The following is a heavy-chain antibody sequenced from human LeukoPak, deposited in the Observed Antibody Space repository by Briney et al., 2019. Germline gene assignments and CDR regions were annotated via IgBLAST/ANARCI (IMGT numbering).Heavy chain of an antibody. D-gene: IGHD3-10*01. CDR1: GGSISSGGYS. Sequence: SETLSLTCAVSGGSISSGGYSWSWIRQPPGKGLEWIGYIYHSGSTYYNPSLKSRVTISVDRSKNRFSLKLSSVTAADTAVYYCAGTMVRGVIIVWGQGTLVTVSS. J-gene: IGHJ4*02. CDR3: AGTMVRGVIIV. V-gene: IGHV4-30-2*01. CDR2: IYHSGST.